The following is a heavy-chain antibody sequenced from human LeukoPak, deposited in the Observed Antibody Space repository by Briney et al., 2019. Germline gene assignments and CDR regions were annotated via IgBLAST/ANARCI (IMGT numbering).Heavy chain of an antibody. D-gene: IGHD6-13*01. Sequence: SETLSLTCTVSGGSISSYYWSWIRQPPGKGPEWIGYTYYSGSTNYNPSLKSRVTISVDTSKNQFSLKLSSVTAADTAVYYCARYSSSWVGIDYWGQGTLVTVSS. CDR1: GGSISSYY. CDR3: ARYSSSWVGIDY. V-gene: IGHV4-59*08. J-gene: IGHJ4*02. CDR2: TYYSGST.